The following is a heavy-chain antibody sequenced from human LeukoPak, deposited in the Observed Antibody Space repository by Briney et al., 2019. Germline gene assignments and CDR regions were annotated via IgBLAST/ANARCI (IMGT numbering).Heavy chain of an antibody. CDR3: ARLPLRSIAVGYYGMDV. J-gene: IGHJ6*02. D-gene: IGHD6-6*01. CDR1: GGTFSSYA. V-gene: IGHV1-69*01. CDR2: IIPIFGTA. Sequence: SVKVSCTASGGTFSSYAISWVRQAPGQGLEWMGGIIPIFGTANYAQKFQGRVTITADESTSTAYMELSSLRSEDTAVYYCARLPLRSIAVGYYGMDVWGQGTTVTVSS.